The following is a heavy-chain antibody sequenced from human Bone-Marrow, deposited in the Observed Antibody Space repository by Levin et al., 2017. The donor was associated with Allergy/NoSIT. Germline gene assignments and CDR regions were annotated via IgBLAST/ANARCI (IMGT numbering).Heavy chain of an antibody. CDR3: ARDHEKALDF. J-gene: IGHJ4*02. V-gene: IGHV3-33*01. Sequence: TGGSLRLSCAASGFTFSHYGMHWVRQAPGKGLEWVAVIWYEGINKDYGDSVKGRFTISRDNSKNMLYLQMTSLRAEDTAVYFCARDHEKALDFWGQGTLVTVSS. CDR1: GFTFSHYG. CDR2: IWYEGINK.